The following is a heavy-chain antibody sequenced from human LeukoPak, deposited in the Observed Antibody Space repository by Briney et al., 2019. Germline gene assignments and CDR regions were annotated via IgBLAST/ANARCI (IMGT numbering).Heavy chain of an antibody. J-gene: IGHJ4*02. V-gene: IGHV3-11*01. CDR1: GFSFSDFY. Sequence: GGSLRLSCAASGFSFSDFYMSWIRQPPGMGLEWISYIGTRSNPIYYADSVKGRFTISRDDAKNSLYLQMNSLRDEDTAVYFCAREARGSGRDFDYWGQGILVTVSS. CDR2: IGTRSNPI. CDR3: AREARGSGRDFDY. D-gene: IGHD1-26*01.